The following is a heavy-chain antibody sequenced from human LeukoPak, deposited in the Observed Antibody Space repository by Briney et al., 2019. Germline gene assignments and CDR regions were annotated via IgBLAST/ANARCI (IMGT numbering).Heavy chain of an antibody. CDR3: ARDRYEWLRWHSDYVQSNWFDP. D-gene: IGHD5-12*01. CDR2: IIPILGIA. J-gene: IGHJ5*02. Sequence: ASVKVPCKASGGTFSIYAISWVRQAPGQGLEWMGRIIPILGIANYSQKFQGRVTITADKSTSTAYMELSSLRSEDTAVYYCARDRYEWLRWHSDYVQSNWFDPWGQGTLVTVSS. CDR1: GGTFSIYA. V-gene: IGHV1-69*04.